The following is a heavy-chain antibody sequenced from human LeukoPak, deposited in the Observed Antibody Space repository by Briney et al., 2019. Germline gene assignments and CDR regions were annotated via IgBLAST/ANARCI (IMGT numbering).Heavy chain of an antibody. CDR3: ASFVPYYDFWSGYYGFDY. CDR2: ISGSGGST. CDR1: GFTFSSYA. Sequence: GGSLRLSCAASGFTFSSYAMSWVRQAPGKGLEWVSAISGSGGSTYYADSVKGRFSISRDNSKNTLYLQMNSLRAEDTAVYYCASFVPYYDFWSGYYGFDYWGQGTLVTVSS. V-gene: IGHV3-23*01. J-gene: IGHJ4*02. D-gene: IGHD3-3*01.